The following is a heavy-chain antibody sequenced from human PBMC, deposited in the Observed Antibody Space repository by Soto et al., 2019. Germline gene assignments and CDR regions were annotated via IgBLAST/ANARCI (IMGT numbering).Heavy chain of an antibody. CDR3: ARPKQLVLAFDI. D-gene: IGHD6-6*01. J-gene: IGHJ3*02. CDR2: IIPIFGTA. Sequence: ASVKVSCKASGGTFSSYAISWVRQAPGQGLELMGGIIPIFGTANYAQKFQGRVTITADESTSTAYMELSSLRSEDTAVYYCARPKQLVLAFDIWGQGTMVTVSS. V-gene: IGHV1-69*13. CDR1: GGTFSSYA.